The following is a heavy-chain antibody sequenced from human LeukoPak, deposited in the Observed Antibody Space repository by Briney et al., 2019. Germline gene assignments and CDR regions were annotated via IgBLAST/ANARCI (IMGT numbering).Heavy chain of an antibody. J-gene: IGHJ4*02. CDR3: ASRGSLATATDIDY. D-gene: IGHD5-18*01. V-gene: IGHV1-2*02. CDR2: INPNSGGT. Sequence: ASVKVSCKASGYTFTGYYMHWVRQAPGQGLEWMGWINPNSGGTNHAQKFQGRVTMTRDTSISTAYMELSRLRSDDTAVYYCASRGSLATATDIDYWGQGTLVTVSS. CDR1: GYTFTGYY.